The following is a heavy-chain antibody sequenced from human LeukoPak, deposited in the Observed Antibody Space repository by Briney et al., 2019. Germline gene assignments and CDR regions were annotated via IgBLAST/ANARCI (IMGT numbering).Heavy chain of an antibody. CDR2: INHSGST. J-gene: IGHJ4*02. Sequence: SETLSLTCAVYGGSFSGYCWSWIRQPPGKGLEWIGEINHSGSTNYNPSLKSRVTMSVDTSKNQFSLKLSSVTAADTAVYYCARVTGYRIEDYFDYWGQGTLVTVSS. CDR1: GGSFSGYC. D-gene: IGHD6-13*01. CDR3: ARVTGYRIEDYFDY. V-gene: IGHV4-34*01.